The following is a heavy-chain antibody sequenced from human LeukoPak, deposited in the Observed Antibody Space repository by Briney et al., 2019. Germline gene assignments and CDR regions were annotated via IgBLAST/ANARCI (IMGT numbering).Heavy chain of an antibody. V-gene: IGHV3-64*01. CDR3: ARSTDGSAHFDY. CDR2: INSDGLST. Sequence: PGGSLRLSCSASQFKFDTYGMHWVRQNPGKGLEYVSGINSDGLSTFYANSVKGRFTISRDNAKNTLYLQMGSLKTEDMAVYYCARSTDGSAHFDYWGQGTLVTVFS. CDR1: QFKFDTYG. J-gene: IGHJ4*02. D-gene: IGHD1-1*01.